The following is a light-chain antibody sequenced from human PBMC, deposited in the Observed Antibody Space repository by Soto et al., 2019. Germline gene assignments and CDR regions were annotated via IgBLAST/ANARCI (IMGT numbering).Light chain of an antibody. CDR3: QQYGSSPRT. V-gene: IGKV3-20*01. Sequence: EIVLTQSPGTLSSSPGERATLSCRASQAVSSSKLAWYQQKPGQAPKVLIYGVSTRATGIPDRFSGSGSGTEFTLTISRLEPEDFGVYYCQQYGSSPRTFGQGTEVEIK. J-gene: IGKJ1*01. CDR1: QAVSSSK. CDR2: GVS.